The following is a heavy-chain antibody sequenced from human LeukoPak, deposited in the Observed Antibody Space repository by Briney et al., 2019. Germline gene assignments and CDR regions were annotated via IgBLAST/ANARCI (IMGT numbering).Heavy chain of an antibody. CDR1: GYTFTGYY. D-gene: IGHD2/OR15-2a*01. CDR2: INPNSGGT. Sequence: GASVKVSCKASGYTFTGYYMHWVRQAPGQGLEWMGWINPNSGGTNYAQKFQGRVTMTRDTSISTAYMELSRLRSDDTAVYYCARRTRVENNQSKYRNFLIDDYWGQGTLVTVSS. V-gene: IGHV1-2*02. CDR3: ARRTRVENNQSKYRNFLIDDY. J-gene: IGHJ4*02.